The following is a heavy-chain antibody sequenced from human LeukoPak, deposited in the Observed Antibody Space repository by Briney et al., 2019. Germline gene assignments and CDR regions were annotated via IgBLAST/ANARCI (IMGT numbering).Heavy chain of an antibody. CDR2: IYTSGST. J-gene: IGHJ4*02. V-gene: IGHV4-61*02. Sequence: TLSLTCTVSGGSISSGSYYWSWIRQPAGKGLEWIGRIYTSGSTNYNPSLKSRVTISVDTSKNQFSLKLSSVTAADTAVYYCARARPYSSSFLDYWGQGTLVTVSS. D-gene: IGHD6-6*01. CDR1: GGSISSGSYY. CDR3: ARARPYSSSFLDY.